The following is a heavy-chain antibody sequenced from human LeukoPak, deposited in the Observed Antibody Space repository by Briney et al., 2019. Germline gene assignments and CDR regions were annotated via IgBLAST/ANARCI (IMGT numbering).Heavy chain of an antibody. D-gene: IGHD6-6*01. Sequence: PSETLSLTCTVSGGSISSYYWSGIRQPPGKGLEWIGYVYYSGITNFNPSLKSRVTISVDTAKSQFSLKLSSVTAADTAVYYCARRHPSSYPFFDFWGRGTLVTVSS. CDR3: ARRHPSSYPFFDF. CDR2: VYYSGIT. CDR1: GGSISSYY. J-gene: IGHJ4*02. V-gene: IGHV4-59*08.